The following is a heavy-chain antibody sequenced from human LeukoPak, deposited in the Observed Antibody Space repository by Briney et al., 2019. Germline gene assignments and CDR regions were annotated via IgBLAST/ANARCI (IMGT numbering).Heavy chain of an antibody. V-gene: IGHV3-15*01. Sequence: PGGSLRLSCAASGFIFNNAWMSWVRQAPGKGLEWVGRIKSKADSGTTDYAAPVKGRFTISRDDSKNTLYLQMNSLKTEDTAVYYCATSNWGGGYWGQRTLVTVSS. CDR2: IKSKADSGTT. CDR1: GFIFNNAW. CDR3: ATSNWGGGY. J-gene: IGHJ4*02. D-gene: IGHD7-27*01.